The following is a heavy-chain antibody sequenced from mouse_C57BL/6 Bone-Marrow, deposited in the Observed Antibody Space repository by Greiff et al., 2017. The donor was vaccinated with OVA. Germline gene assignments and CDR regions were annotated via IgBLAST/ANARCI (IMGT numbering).Heavy chain of an antibody. J-gene: IGHJ2*01. CDR3: ARLDGT. CDR1: GYTFTSYW. Sequence: VQLQQPGAELVRPGTSVKLSCKASGYTFTSYWMHWVKQRPGQGLEWIGVIDPSDSYTNYNQKFKGKATLTVDTSSSTAYMQLSSLTSEDSAVYYCARLDGTWGQGTTLTVSS. CDR2: IDPSDSYT. D-gene: IGHD3-3*01. V-gene: IGHV1-59*01.